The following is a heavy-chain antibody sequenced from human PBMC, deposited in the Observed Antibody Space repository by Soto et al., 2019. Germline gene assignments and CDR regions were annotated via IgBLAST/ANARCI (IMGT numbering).Heavy chain of an antibody. J-gene: IGHJ6*02. D-gene: IGHD5-12*01. Sequence: SETLSLTCTVSGGSINSGGYYWGWIRQHPGKGLEWIGYIYYSGSTYYNPSLKSRVTISLDTSKNEFSLKVNSVTAADTAVYFCAREKWVATDFYGLDVWGQGTTVTVSS. CDR2: IYYSGST. CDR1: GGSINSGGYY. CDR3: AREKWVATDFYGLDV. V-gene: IGHV4-31*03.